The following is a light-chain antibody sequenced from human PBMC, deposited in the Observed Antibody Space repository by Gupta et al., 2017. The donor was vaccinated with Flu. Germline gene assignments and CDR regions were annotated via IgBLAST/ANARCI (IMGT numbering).Light chain of an antibody. CDR1: QRFSSRY. Sequence: IVLTQSPGTLSLSPGERATLSCRASQRFSSRYLAWYPQTPGQAPRLLNQGASSRATGPPDRIIGRASAAGFRIIISMLAPEEGTVDCGQQDGHSSGTFGPGTKVEIK. CDR2: GAS. V-gene: IGKV3-20*01. CDR3: QQDGHSSGT. J-gene: IGKJ3*01.